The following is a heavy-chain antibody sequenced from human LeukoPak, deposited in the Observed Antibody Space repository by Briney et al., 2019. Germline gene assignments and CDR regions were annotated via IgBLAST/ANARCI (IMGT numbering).Heavy chain of an antibody. D-gene: IGHD1-1*01. CDR2: ISGSGGST. V-gene: IGHV3-23*01. Sequence: GGSLRLSCAASGFTLSSYAMSWVRQAPGKGLEWVSAISGSGGSTYYADSVKGRFTISRDNSKNTLYLQMNSLRAEDTAVYYCAKDSMRNWNAEADYWGQGTLVTVSS. CDR1: GFTLSSYA. CDR3: AKDSMRNWNAEADY. J-gene: IGHJ4*02.